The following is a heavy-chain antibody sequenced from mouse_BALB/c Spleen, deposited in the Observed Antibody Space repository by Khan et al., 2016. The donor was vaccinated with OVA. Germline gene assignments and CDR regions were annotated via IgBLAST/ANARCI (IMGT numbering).Heavy chain of an antibody. D-gene: IGHD2-1*01. J-gene: IGHJ4*01. Sequence: QVQLQQSGAELARPGASVKLSCKASGYTFADYYINWVKQRTGQGLEWIGEIYPGTGNTYYNEKFKGQATLTTDKSSSTAYMHLSSLTSEDSAVYFCARWGGNYKDYYALDYWGQGTSVTVSS. CDR2: IYPGTGNT. V-gene: IGHV1-77*01. CDR1: GYTFADYY. CDR3: ARWGGNYKDYYALDY.